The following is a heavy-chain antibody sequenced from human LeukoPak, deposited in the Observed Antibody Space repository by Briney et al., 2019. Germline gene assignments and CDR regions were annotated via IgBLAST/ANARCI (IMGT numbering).Heavy chain of an antibody. V-gene: IGHV1-18*01. D-gene: IGHD2-15*01. CDR1: GYTFTSYG. CDR3: AREIVVVAATSYYYGMDV. CDR2: ISAYNGNT. Sequence: ASVKVSCKASGYTFTSYGISWVRQAPGQGLEWMGWISAYNGNTNYAQKLQGRVTMTTDTSTSTAYKELRSLRSDDTAVYYCAREIVVVAATSYYYGMDVWGQGTTVTVSS. J-gene: IGHJ6*02.